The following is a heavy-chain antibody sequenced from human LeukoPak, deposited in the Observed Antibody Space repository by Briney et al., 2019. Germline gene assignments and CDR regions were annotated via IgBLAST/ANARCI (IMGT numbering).Heavy chain of an antibody. D-gene: IGHD6-13*01. V-gene: IGHV3-48*03. CDR3: ARQRPGYSPR. CDR1: GFTFHTHA. CDR2: ISSSGSSI. Sequence: GGSLRLSCAASGFTFHTHAMAWVRQAPGKGLEWVSYISSSGSSIYYADSVKGRFTISRDNAKNSLYLQMNSLRAEDTAVYYCARQRPGYSPRWGQGTLVTVT. J-gene: IGHJ4*02.